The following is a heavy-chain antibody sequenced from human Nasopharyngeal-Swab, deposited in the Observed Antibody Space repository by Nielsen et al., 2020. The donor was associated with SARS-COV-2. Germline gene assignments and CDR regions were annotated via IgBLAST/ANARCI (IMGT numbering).Heavy chain of an antibody. Sequence: GESLKISCAASGFTFDDYTMHWVRQAPGKGLEWVSLISWDGGSTYYADSVKGRFTISRDNSKSTLYLQMNSLRADDTALYYCADPPFSEYWGQGTLVTVSS. V-gene: IGHV3-43*01. CDR2: ISWDGGST. CDR1: GFTFDDYT. J-gene: IGHJ4*02. CDR3: ADPPFSEY.